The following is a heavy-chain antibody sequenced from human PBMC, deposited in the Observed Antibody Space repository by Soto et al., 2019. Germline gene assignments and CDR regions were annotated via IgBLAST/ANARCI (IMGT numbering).Heavy chain of an antibody. Sequence: GASVKVSCKASGYTFANYNMHWVRQAPGQRLEWMGWIFPGNGNTKYSQNFQGRLTISRDTSARTAYMELSSLRSEDTAVYYCAREFFGCIGGTCSRLNWFDPWGQGTLVTSPQ. J-gene: IGHJ5*02. V-gene: IGHV1-3*01. CDR1: GYTFANYN. CDR2: IFPGNGNT. CDR3: AREFFGCIGGTCSRLNWFDP. D-gene: IGHD2-15*01.